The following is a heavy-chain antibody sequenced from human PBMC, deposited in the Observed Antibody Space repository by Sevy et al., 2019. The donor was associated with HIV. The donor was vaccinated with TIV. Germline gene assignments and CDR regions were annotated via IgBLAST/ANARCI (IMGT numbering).Heavy chain of an antibody. CDR3: AKPYRIAVAGDYYYSGMDV. D-gene: IGHD6-13*01. CDR2: ISWDGGST. Sequence: GGSLRLSCAVSGFTFDDYAMHWVRQAPGKGLEWVSLISWDGGSTYYADSVKGRFTISRDNSKNSLYLQMNSLRAEDPALYYCAKPYRIAVAGDYYYSGMDVWGQGTTVTVSS. V-gene: IGHV3-43D*03. CDR1: GFTFDDYA. J-gene: IGHJ6*02.